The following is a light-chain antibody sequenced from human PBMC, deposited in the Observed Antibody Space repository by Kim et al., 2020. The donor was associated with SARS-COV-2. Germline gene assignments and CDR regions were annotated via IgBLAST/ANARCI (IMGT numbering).Light chain of an antibody. CDR2: DAG. CDR1: HNMDIR. Sequence: PRESATRSCRASHNMDIRVAWYKQTPGQATRLLIYDAGVRAAGIPDKYSGSGSGTDFTLTIGSLAPEDFAIYYCQQRGSWPPALTFGGGTKVDIK. CDR3: QQRGSWPPALT. J-gene: IGKJ4*01. V-gene: IGKV3-11*01.